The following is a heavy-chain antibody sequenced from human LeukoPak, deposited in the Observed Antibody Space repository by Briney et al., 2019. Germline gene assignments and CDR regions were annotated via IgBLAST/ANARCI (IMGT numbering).Heavy chain of an antibody. CDR3: ARDPWLEGGGPFDY. D-gene: IGHD2-15*01. Sequence: GGSLRLSCAASGYTFTSYYMHWVRQAPGQGLEWMGIINPSGGSTSYAQKFQGRVTMTRDTSTSTVYMELSSLRSEDTAVYYCARDPWLEGGGPFDYWGQGTLVTVSS. CDR2: INPSGGST. J-gene: IGHJ4*02. V-gene: IGHV1-46*01. CDR1: GYTFTSYY.